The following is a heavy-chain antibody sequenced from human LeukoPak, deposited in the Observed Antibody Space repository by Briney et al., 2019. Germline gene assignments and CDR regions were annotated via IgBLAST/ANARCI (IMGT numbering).Heavy chain of an antibody. J-gene: IGHJ4*02. V-gene: IGHV3-23*01. D-gene: IGHD2-15*01. CDR1: GLTFSTYA. CDR2: IGGSGTGT. CDR3: ARDKRAVVAAIPYFDY. Sequence: PGGSLRLSCAASGLTFSTYAMTWVRQAPGKGLDWVSSIGGSGTGTYYADSVKGRFTISRDNAKNSLYLEMNSLRAEDTSLYYCARDKRAVVAAIPYFDYWGQGTLVTVSS.